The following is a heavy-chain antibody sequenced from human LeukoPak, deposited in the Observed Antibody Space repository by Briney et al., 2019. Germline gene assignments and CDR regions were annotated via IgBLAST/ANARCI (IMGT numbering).Heavy chain of an antibody. CDR2: INPNSGGT. D-gene: IGHD3-3*01. CDR3: ARSRTPTIFEGKGGDFDY. CDR1: GYTFTGYY. V-gene: IGHV1-2*02. J-gene: IGHJ4*02. Sequence: GASVKVSCKASGYTFTGYYMNWGRQAPGQGLEWMGWINPNSGGTNHAQKFQGRVTMTRDTSISTAYMELSSLRSDDTAVYYCARSRTPTIFEGKGGDFDYWGQGTLVTVSS.